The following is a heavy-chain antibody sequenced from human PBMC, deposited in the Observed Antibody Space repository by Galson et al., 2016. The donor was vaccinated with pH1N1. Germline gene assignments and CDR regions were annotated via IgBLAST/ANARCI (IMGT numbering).Heavy chain of an antibody. D-gene: IGHD4-23*01. V-gene: IGHV3-7*04. CDR3: VREKDYGGCKFDS. CDR1: GFTFSSFW. CDR2: IKQDGSEQ. Sequence: SLRLSCAASGFTFSSFWMSWVRQAPGKGLEWVANIKQDGSEQYYADSMKGRFTIYRDNAENSLYLQMNSLRAEDTAVYYCVREKDYGGCKFDSWGKGVLVTVSS. J-gene: IGHJ4*02.